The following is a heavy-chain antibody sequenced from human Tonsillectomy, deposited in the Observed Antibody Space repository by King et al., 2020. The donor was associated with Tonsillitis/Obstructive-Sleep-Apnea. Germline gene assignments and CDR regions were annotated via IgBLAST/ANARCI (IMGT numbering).Heavy chain of an antibody. CDR3: ARSYLSSPLYNWFDP. CDR1: GGSFGGYY. J-gene: IGHJ5*02. D-gene: IGHD6-6*01. CDR2: INHSGST. Sequence: VQLQQWGAGLLKPSETLSLTCAVYGGSFGGYYWSWIRQPPGKGLEWIGEINHSGSTNYNPSLKSRVTISVDTSKNQFSLKLSSVTAADTAVYYCARSYLSSPLYNWFDPWGQGTLVTVSS. V-gene: IGHV4-34*01.